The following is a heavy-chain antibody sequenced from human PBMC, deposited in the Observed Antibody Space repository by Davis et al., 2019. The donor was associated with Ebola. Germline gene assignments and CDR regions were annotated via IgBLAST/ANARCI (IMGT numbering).Heavy chain of an antibody. D-gene: IGHD1-14*01. CDR2: IWNDGSQK. CDR3: ARGNRFRHGMDV. V-gene: IGHV3-33*08. CDR1: GFTFSSYA. Sequence: GESLKISCAASGFTFSSYAMHWVRQAPGKGLEWVAVIWNDGSQKYYAESVEGRFIISRDNSKDTLFLQMNSLRAADTAVYYCARGNRFRHGMDVWGQGTMVTVSS. J-gene: IGHJ6*02.